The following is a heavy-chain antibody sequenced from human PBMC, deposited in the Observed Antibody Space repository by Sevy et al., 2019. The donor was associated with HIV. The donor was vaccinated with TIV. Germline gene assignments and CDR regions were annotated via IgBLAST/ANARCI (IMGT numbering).Heavy chain of an antibody. V-gene: IGHV3-30*18. D-gene: IGHD4-17*01. CDR3: AKDPNDYGDPWAFDM. Sequence: GGSLRLSCAASGFTFNNYGMHWVRQAPGKGLEWVSVISYDGSNKYYAYSVKGRFTISRDNSKNTLYLHMNSLRVEDTATYYCAKDPNDYGDPWAFDMWGQGTMVTVSS. CDR2: ISYDGSNK. CDR1: GFTFNNYG. J-gene: IGHJ3*02.